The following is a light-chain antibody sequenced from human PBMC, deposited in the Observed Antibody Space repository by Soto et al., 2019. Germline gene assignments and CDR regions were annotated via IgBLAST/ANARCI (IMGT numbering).Light chain of an antibody. CDR3: SSYTCSSLYV. CDR2: EVS. J-gene: IGLJ1*01. Sequence: QSALTQPASVSGSPGQSITISCAGTSSDVGGYNFVSWYQQHPGEAPKLMIYEVSNRPSGVSNRFSGSKSGNTASLTISGRQADDEADYYCSSYTCSSLYVFGTGTKVTVL. V-gene: IGLV2-14*01. CDR1: SSDVGGYNF.